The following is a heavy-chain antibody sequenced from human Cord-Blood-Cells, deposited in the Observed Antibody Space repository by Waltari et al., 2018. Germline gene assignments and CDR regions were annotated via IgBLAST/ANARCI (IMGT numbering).Heavy chain of an antibody. V-gene: IGHV4-39*07. D-gene: IGHD6-19*01. Sequence: QLQLQESGPGLVKPSETLSLTCPVSGGSISSSSYYWGWLRQPPGKGLEWIGSIYYSGSTYYNPSLKSRVTISVDTSKNQFSLKLSSVTAADTAVYYCARQWPGDWYFDLWGRGTLVTVSS. CDR2: IYYSGST. J-gene: IGHJ2*01. CDR1: GGSISSSSYY. CDR3: ARQWPGDWYFDL.